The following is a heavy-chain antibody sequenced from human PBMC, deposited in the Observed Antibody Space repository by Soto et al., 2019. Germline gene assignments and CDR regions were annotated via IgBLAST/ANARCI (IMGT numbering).Heavy chain of an antibody. CDR2: INHSGST. J-gene: IGHJ6*02. CDR3: ARDTSDSSGWPYYYYGMDV. Sequence: PSETLSLTCAVYGGSFSGYYWSWIRQPPGKGLEWIGEINHSGSTNYNPSLKSRVTISVDTSKNQFSLKLSSVTAADTAVYYCARDTSDSSGWPYYYYGMDVWGQGTTVTVSS. D-gene: IGHD6-19*01. CDR1: GGSFSGYY. V-gene: IGHV4-34*01.